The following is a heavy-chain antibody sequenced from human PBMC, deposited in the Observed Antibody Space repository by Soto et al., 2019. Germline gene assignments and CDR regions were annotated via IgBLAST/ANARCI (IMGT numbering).Heavy chain of an antibody. Sequence: QVQLQESGPGLVKPSQTLSLTCTVSGGSISDAEFSWSWIRQHPGKGLEWIGYIYHSGSTYYNPSLRSRLTTSVDTSKNQFSLKLSSVTAADTAVYYCARVGLQLALDYWGQGTLVTVSS. CDR1: GGSISDAEFS. V-gene: IGHV4-31*03. J-gene: IGHJ4*02. CDR2: IYHSGST. CDR3: ARVGLQLALDY. D-gene: IGHD1-7*01.